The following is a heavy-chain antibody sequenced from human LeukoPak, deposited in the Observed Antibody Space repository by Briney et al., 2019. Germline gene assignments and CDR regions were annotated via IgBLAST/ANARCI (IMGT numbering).Heavy chain of an antibody. D-gene: IGHD4-11*01. Sequence: DPGGSLRLSCAASGFTFSSYAMSWVRQAPGRGLEWVSAISGSGGNTYYADSVKGRFTISRDESKNTLSLQMNSLRAEDTAVYYRAKPHYRDYLGDFDYWGQGTLVTVST. CDR3: AKPHYRDYLGDFDY. CDR1: GFTFSSYA. J-gene: IGHJ4*02. V-gene: IGHV3-23*01. CDR2: ISGSGGNT.